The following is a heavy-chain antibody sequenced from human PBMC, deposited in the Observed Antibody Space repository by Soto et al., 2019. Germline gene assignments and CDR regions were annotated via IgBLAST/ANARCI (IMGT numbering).Heavy chain of an antibody. CDR3: ARDLGGWPDY. D-gene: IGHD6-19*01. J-gene: IGHJ4*02. V-gene: IGHV1-3*01. CDR2: IHAGNGNT. CDR1: GYTFTSYA. Sequence: QVQLVQSGAEVKKPGASVKVSCKASGYTFTSYAIHWVRQAPGQRLEWMGWIHAGNGNTKYSQKFQDRVTITRDTSASPAYMELSRLRSEDTAGYYCARDLGGWPDYWGQGPLVPVSS.